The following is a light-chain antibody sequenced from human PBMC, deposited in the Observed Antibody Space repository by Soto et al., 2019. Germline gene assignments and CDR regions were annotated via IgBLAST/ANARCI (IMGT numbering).Light chain of an antibody. Sequence: EIVLTQSPATLSLSPGERATLSCRSSQSVSTYLVWYQQKPGQAPRLLIYGASNRATGIPARFSGSGSGTDFTLTVSSLEPEDFAVYYCQQRSNWPITFGQGTRLENK. CDR3: QQRSNWPIT. J-gene: IGKJ5*01. V-gene: IGKV3-11*01. CDR1: QSVSTY. CDR2: GAS.